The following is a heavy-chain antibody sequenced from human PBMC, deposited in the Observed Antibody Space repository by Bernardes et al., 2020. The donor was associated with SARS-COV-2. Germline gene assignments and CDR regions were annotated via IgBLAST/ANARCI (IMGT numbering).Heavy chain of an antibody. V-gene: IGHV3-49*03. Sequence: GGSLRLSCTASGFTFGDYAMSWFRQAPGKGLEWVGFIRSKAYGGTTEYAASVKGRFTISRDDSKSIAYLQMNSLKTEDTAVYYCTRDPDLLWFGELRGWFDPWGQGTLVTVSS. J-gene: IGHJ5*02. CDR2: IRSKAYGGTT. CDR1: GFTFGDYA. CDR3: TRDPDLLWFGELRGWFDP. D-gene: IGHD3-10*01.